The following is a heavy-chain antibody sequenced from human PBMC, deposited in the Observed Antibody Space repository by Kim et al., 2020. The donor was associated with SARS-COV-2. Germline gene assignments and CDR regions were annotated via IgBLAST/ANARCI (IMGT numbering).Heavy chain of an antibody. J-gene: IGHJ6*01. CDR2: ISSSSSYI. D-gene: IGHD4-17*01. V-gene: IGHV3-21*01. CDR3: ARDRATVTTYYYYGMDV. Sequence: GGSLRLSCAASGFTFSSYSMNWVRQAPGKGLEWVSSISSSSSYIYYAHSVKGRFTIPSDNAKNSLYLQMNSLRAEDTAVYYCARDRATVTTYYYYGMDV. CDR1: GFTFSSYS.